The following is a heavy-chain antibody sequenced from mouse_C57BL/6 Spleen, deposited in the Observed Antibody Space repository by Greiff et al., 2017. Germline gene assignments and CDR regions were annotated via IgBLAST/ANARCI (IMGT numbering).Heavy chain of an antibody. CDR3: ARIHGNWGAMDD. V-gene: IGHV5-17*01. Sequence: DVQLQESGGGLVKPGGSLKLSCAASGFTFSDYGMHWVRPAPEKGLAWVAYISSGSSTIYYADTVKGRFTISRDNAKNTLFLQMTSLRSEDTAMYYCARIHGNWGAMDDWGQGTSVTVSS. J-gene: IGHJ4*01. CDR1: GFTFSDYG. CDR2: ISSGSSTI. D-gene: IGHD2-1*01.